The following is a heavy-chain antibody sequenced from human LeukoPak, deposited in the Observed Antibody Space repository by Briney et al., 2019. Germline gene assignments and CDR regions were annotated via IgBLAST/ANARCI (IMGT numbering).Heavy chain of an antibody. Sequence: PGWSLRLSCAASGFSVSTNYMTWVRQAPGKGLEWVSVIHSGGSAYSADSVKGRFTISRDNSKNTVYLQMNSLRAEDTAVYYCARGPYNSGWRYYFDSWGHGTLVTVS. CDR3: ARGPYNSGWRYYFDS. J-gene: IGHJ4*01. CDR2: IHSGGSA. V-gene: IGHV3-53*01. D-gene: IGHD6-19*01. CDR1: GFSVSTNY.